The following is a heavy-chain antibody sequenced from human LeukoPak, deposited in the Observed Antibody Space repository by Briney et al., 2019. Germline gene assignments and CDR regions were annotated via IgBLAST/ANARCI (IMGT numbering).Heavy chain of an antibody. D-gene: IGHD6-13*01. CDR2: IYTSGSI. J-gene: IGHJ4*02. CDR1: GGSISSYY. Sequence: PSETLSLTCTISGGSISSYYWSWIRQSAGNGLEWIRRIYTSGSITYNPSLKSRVTLSLDTSKNQFSLKLSSVTAADTAVYYCARRHSSSWYFDYWGQGTLVTVSS. V-gene: IGHV4-4*07. CDR3: ARRHSSSWYFDY.